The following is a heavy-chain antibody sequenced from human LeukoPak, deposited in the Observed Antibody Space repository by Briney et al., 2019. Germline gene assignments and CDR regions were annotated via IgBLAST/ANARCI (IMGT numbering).Heavy chain of an antibody. Sequence: ASVKVSCKASGYTFTGYYMHWVRQAPGQGLEWMGWINPNSGGTNYAQKFQGRVTMTRDTSIGTAYMELSRLRSDDTAVYYCARAGGYCGRISCPYYFDYWGQGSLVAVSS. D-gene: IGHD2-15*01. CDR1: GYTFTGYY. J-gene: IGHJ4*02. CDR2: INPNSGGT. V-gene: IGHV1-2*02. CDR3: ARAGGYCGRISCPYYFDY.